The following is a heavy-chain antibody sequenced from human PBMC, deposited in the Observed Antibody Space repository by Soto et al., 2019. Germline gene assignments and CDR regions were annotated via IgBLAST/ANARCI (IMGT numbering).Heavy chain of an antibody. CDR3: ARLPELYCSGGSCLDY. D-gene: IGHD2-15*01. J-gene: IGHJ4*02. Sequence: QLQLQESGPGLVKPSETLSLTCTVSGGSISSSSYYWGWIRQPPGKGLEWIGSIYYSGSTYYNPSLKSRVTISVDTSKNQFSLKLSSVTAADTAVYYCARLPELYCSGGSCLDYWGQGTLVTVSS. V-gene: IGHV4-39*01. CDR2: IYYSGST. CDR1: GGSISSSSYY.